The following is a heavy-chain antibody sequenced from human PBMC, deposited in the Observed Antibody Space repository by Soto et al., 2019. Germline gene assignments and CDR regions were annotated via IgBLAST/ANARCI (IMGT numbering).Heavy chain of an antibody. CDR3: ARFAQYYDFWSGYARIKNWFDP. D-gene: IGHD3-3*01. Sequence: SETLSLTCTVSGGSFSGYYWSWIRQPPGKGLEWIGEINHSGSTNYNPSLKSRVTISVDTSKNQFSLKLSSVTAADTAVYYCARFAQYYDFWSGYARIKNWFDPWGQGTRVTVS. CDR2: INHSGST. V-gene: IGHV4-34*01. J-gene: IGHJ5*02. CDR1: GGSFSGYY.